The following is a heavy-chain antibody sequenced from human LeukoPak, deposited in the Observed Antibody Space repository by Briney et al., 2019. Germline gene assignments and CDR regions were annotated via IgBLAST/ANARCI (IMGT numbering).Heavy chain of an antibody. CDR1: GGSISSGGYY. Sequence: PSQTLSLTCTVSGGSISSGGYYWSWIRQHPGKGLEWIGYIYYSGSTYYNPSLKSRVTISVDTSKNQFSLKLSSVTAADTAVYYCASRYYYDSSGYYPFDYWGQGTLVTVSP. J-gene: IGHJ4*02. CDR3: ASRYYYDSSGYYPFDY. V-gene: IGHV4-31*03. CDR2: IYYSGST. D-gene: IGHD3-22*01.